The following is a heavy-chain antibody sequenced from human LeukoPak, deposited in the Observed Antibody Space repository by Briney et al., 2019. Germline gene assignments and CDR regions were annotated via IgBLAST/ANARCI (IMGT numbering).Heavy chain of an antibody. J-gene: IGHJ6*04. CDR2: IKQDGSDK. V-gene: IGHV3-7*01. CDR3: ARGMVRPYYGMDV. CDR1: GFTFSRYW. Sequence: GGSLRLSCAASGFTFSRYWMTWVRQAPGKGLEWVASIKQDGSDKHYVDSVKGRFTISRDNAKNTLYLQMNSLRAEDTAVYYCARGMVRPYYGMDVWGKGTTVTVSS. D-gene: IGHD3-10*01.